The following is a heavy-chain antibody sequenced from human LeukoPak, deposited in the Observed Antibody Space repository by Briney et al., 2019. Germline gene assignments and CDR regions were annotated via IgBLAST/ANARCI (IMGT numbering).Heavy chain of an antibody. D-gene: IGHD2-15*01. CDR1: GGSISSSYYS. CDR2: VYHSGST. V-gene: IGHV4-30-2*01. Sequence: SETLSLTCAISGGSISSSYYSWNWIRQPPGKGLEWIGYVYHSGSTYFNPSLKSRLTMSVDGSKNQFSLKLSSVTAADTAVYYCARRPTSYCSGGSCSSYYFDYWGQRTLVTVSS. J-gene: IGHJ4*02. CDR3: ARRPTSYCSGGSCSSYYFDY.